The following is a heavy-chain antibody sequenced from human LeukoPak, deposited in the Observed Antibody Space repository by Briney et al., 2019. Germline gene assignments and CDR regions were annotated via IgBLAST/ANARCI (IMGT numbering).Heavy chain of an antibody. D-gene: IGHD3-10*01. CDR2: IYYRGST. V-gene: IGHV4-59*01. CDR3: AREYYYGSGSSFDY. CDR1: GGSISSYY. J-gene: IGHJ4*02. Sequence: PSETLSLTCTVPGGSISSYYWSWIRQPAGKGLEGIGDIYYRGSTNYNPSLKSRVTISVDTSKNQFSLKLSSVTAADTAVYYCAREYYYGSGSSFDYWGQGTLVTVSS.